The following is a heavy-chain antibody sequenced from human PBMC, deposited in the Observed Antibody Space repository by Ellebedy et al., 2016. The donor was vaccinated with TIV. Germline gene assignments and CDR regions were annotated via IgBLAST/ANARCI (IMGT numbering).Heavy chain of an antibody. CDR1: GYNFSNNW. CDR2: IHPSDSDT. D-gene: IGHD4-17*01. J-gene: IGHJ4*02. V-gene: IGHV5-10-1*01. Sequence: GESLKISCKISGYNFSNNWISWVRQKPGKGLEWMGRIHPSDSDTDYRPSFRGHVTMSVDKSLSFAFLQWSSLQASDTAMYYCARRGDSDFASWGQGTVVTVSP. CDR3: ARRGDSDFAS.